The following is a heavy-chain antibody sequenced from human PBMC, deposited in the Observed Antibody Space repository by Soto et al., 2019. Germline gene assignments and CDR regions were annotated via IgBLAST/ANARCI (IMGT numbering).Heavy chain of an antibody. V-gene: IGHV4-59*02. CDR2: VYYSGIT. CDR1: GGSVSSYY. J-gene: IGHJ6*02. D-gene: IGHD3-10*01. CDR3: ARDRMGYSGSGRCVGLCHYYHGMDV. Sequence: PSETLSLTCIVSGGSVSSYYWTWIRQPPGKGLEWIGYVYYSGITNYNPSLKSRVTISVDTSKNQFSLKLSSVTAADTAVYYCARDRMGYSGSGRCVGLCHYYHGMDVWGQGTTVTVSS.